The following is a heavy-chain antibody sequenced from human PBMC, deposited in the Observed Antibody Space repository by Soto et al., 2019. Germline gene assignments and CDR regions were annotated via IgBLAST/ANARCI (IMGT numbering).Heavy chain of an antibody. D-gene: IGHD2-8*01. CDR3: ARAAYCTNGVCYTGDGPYGMDV. J-gene: IGHJ6*02. V-gene: IGHV4-34*01. CDR1: GGSFSGYY. Sequence: PSETLSLTCAVYGGSFSGYYWSWIRQPPGEGLEWIGEINHSGSTNYNPSLKSRVTISVDTSKNQFSLKLSSVTAADTAVYYCARAAYCTNGVCYTGDGPYGMDVWGQGTTVTVSS. CDR2: INHSGST.